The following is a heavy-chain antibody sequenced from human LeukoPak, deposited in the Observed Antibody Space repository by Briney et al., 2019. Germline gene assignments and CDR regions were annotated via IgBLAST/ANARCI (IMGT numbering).Heavy chain of an antibody. Sequence: GGTPRLSCAASGFTFSNHGMNWVRQAPGKGLEWVSGISPSGDITYYADSVKGRFTISRDNSKNTLYLQMNRLRAEDTAVYYCAKRISSGWSYYFDYWGQGTLVTVSS. V-gene: IGHV3-23*01. J-gene: IGHJ4*02. CDR1: GFTFSNHG. CDR3: AKRISSGWSYYFDY. D-gene: IGHD6-19*01. CDR2: ISPSGDIT.